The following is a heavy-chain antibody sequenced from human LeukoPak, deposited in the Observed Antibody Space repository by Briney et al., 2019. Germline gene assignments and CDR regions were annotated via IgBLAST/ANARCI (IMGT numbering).Heavy chain of an antibody. D-gene: IGHD2/OR15-2a*01. Sequence: SETLSLTRTVSGGPISSGDYYWSWIRQPPGKGLEWIGYIYYSGSTYYNPSLKSRVTISVDTSKNQFSLKLSSVTAADTAVYYCARSSYYAPLDYWGQGTLVTVSS. CDR2: IYYSGST. CDR1: GGPISSGDYY. J-gene: IGHJ4*02. CDR3: ARSSYYAPLDY. V-gene: IGHV4-30-4*08.